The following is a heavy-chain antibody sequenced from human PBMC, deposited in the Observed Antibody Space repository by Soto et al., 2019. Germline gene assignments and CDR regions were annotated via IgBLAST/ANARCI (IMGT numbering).Heavy chain of an antibody. CDR2: IYSGGTT. J-gene: IGHJ4*02. D-gene: IGHD3-10*01. Sequence: GGSLRLSCAASGFTVSSTYMSWVRQAPGKGLEWVSLIYSGGTTNYADSVKGRFTISRDNAKNTLFLVMNSLRVEDTAVYYCAGSGGGSETYSYYFDYWGPGTLVTVSS. V-gene: IGHV3-66*01. CDR3: AGSGGGSETYSYYFDY. CDR1: GFTVSSTY.